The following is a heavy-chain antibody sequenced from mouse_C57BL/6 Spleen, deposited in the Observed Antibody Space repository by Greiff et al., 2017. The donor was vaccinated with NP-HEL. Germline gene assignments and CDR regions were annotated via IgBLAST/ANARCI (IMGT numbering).Heavy chain of an antibody. CDR3: ARDYGSSDWYFDV. J-gene: IGHJ1*03. Sequence: VQLQQPGAELVKPGASVKLSCKASGYTFTSYWMHWVKQRPGQGLEWIGMIHPNSGSTNYNEKFKSKATLTVDKSSSTACMQLSSLTSEDSAVYYCARDYGSSDWYFDVWGTGTTVTVSS. CDR1: GYTFTSYW. CDR2: IHPNSGST. D-gene: IGHD1-1*01. V-gene: IGHV1-64*01.